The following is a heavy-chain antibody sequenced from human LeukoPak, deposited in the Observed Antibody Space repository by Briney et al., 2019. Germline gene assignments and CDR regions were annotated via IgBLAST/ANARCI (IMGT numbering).Heavy chain of an antibody. CDR2: ISSNSLYI. CDR1: GFTFRNYA. V-gene: IGHV3-21*01. CDR3: ARVYWATDHYDSSGHYPSNY. Sequence: PGGTLRLSRAASGFTFRNYAMSWVRQAPGKGLEWVSSISSNSLYIHYADSVKGRFTISRDNARESLFLEMNSLRAEDTAVYYCARVYWATDHYDSSGHYPSNYWGQGTLVTVSP. D-gene: IGHD3-22*01. J-gene: IGHJ4*02.